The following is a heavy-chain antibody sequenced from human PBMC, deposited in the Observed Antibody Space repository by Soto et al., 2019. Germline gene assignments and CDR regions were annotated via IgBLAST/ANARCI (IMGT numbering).Heavy chain of an antibody. D-gene: IGHD1-26*01. CDR1: GYTFTSYA. J-gene: IGHJ6*02. CDR3: ARGLGGSDSGYYYYYGMDV. Sequence: QVQLVQSGAEVKKPGASVKVSCKASGYTFTSYAMHWVRQAPGQRLEWMGWINAGNGNTKYSQKFQGRVTITRDTSASTAYMELSSLRSEDSGVYDCARGLGGSDSGYYYYYGMDVWGQGTTVTVSS. CDR2: INAGNGNT. V-gene: IGHV1-3*01.